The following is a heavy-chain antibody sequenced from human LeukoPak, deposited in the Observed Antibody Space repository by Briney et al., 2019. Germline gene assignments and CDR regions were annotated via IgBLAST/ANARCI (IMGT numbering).Heavy chain of an antibody. CDR1: GHSFSNYW. CDR2: IYPGDYET. CDR3: AIPPGYCGNDCSFDH. Sequence: HGESLKISCEGSGHSFSNYWIGWVRQMPGKGLEWMGIIYPGDYETRYSPSFQGLVTISVDKSISTAYLQWSSLKASDTAMYYCAIPPGYCGNDCSFDHWGQGTLVTVSS. D-gene: IGHD2-21*02. J-gene: IGHJ4*02. V-gene: IGHV5-51*01.